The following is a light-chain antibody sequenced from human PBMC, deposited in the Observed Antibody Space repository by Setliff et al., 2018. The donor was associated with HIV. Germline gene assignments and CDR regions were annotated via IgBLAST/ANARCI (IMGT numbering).Light chain of an antibody. CDR1: SSDVGGYAH. CDR2: DVI. V-gene: IGLV2-11*01. Sequence: QSALTQPRSVSGSPGQSVTISCTGTSSDVGGYAHVSWYQEKPGKAPKLIIYDVIKRPSGVPDRFSATKSGNTASLTISGLQAEDEADYHCCSYAGNFPVFGGGTKGTV. CDR3: CSYAGNFPV. J-gene: IGLJ2*01.